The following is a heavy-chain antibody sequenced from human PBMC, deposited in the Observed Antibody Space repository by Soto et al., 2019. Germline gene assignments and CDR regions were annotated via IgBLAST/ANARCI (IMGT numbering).Heavy chain of an antibody. Sequence: EVQLVETGGGLIQPGGSLSLSCAASGFTVSSQYMHWVRQAPGKGLEWVSLTYTGGNTYYADSVKGRFTVSRDNSKNTLYLHMNSLSAEDTAVYYCAREGYPYGLDYWGQGSLVTISS. CDR3: AREGYPYGLDY. D-gene: IGHD3-10*01. J-gene: IGHJ4*02. V-gene: IGHV3-53*02. CDR1: GFTVSSQY. CDR2: TYTGGNT.